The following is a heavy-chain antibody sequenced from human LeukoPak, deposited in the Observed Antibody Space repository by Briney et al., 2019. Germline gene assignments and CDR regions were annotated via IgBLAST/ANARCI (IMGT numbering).Heavy chain of an antibody. Sequence: GGSLTLSCAASGFTFSSYAMSWVRQAPGKGLEWVSAISGSGGSTYYADSVKGRFTISRDNSKNTLYLQMNSLRAEDTAVYFCAKARYSSSWAFDYWGQGTLVTVSS. D-gene: IGHD6-13*01. CDR2: ISGSGGST. CDR3: AKARYSSSWAFDY. CDR1: GFTFSSYA. J-gene: IGHJ4*02. V-gene: IGHV3-23*01.